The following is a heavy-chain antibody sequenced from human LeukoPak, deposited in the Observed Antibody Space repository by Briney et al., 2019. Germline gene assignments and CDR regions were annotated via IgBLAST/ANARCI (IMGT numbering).Heavy chain of an antibody. Sequence: QPGGSLRLSCAASGFTFSNYAMSWVSQAPGKWMEWVSVISGGGDSTYDADSVKRRFTICRDNSKNTLYVQMNSRRADDTAEYYCAKGGITSPGLSNWGQGTLVTVSS. CDR2: ISGGGDST. J-gene: IGHJ1*01. CDR3: AKGGITSPGLSN. D-gene: IGHD1-14*01. CDR1: GFTFSNYA. V-gene: IGHV3-23*01.